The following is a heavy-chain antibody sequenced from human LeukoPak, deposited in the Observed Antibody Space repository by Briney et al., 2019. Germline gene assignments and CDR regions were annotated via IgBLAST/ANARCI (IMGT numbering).Heavy chain of an antibody. J-gene: IGHJ4*02. D-gene: IGHD2-2*01. CDR3: ARLNVLTSSPVHHLDY. CDR2: IIDSGDT. V-gene: IGHV4-59*08. CDR1: GGSIRGFY. Sequence: SETLSLTYTISGGSIRGFYWSWIRQPPGKGLGYIAYIIDSGDTNYNPSLKSRVTISADTSNNQFSLKLNSVTAADTAIYYCARLNVLTSSPVHHLDYWGQGILVTVSS.